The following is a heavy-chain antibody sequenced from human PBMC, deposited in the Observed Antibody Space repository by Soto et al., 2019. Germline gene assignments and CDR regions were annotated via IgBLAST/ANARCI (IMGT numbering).Heavy chain of an antibody. CDR1: GGSISSYY. J-gene: IGHJ4*02. D-gene: IGHD6-19*01. Sequence: PSETLSLTCTVSGGSISSYYWSWIRQPPGKGLEWIGYIYYSGSTNYNPSLKSRVTISVDTSKNQFFLKLTSVTAADTAVYYCARDRGSGWLTFDYWGQGTLVTVSS. V-gene: IGHV4-59*01. CDR3: ARDRGSGWLTFDY. CDR2: IYYSGST.